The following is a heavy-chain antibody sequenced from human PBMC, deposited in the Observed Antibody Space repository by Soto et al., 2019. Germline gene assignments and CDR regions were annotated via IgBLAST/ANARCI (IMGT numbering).Heavy chain of an antibody. CDR2: VTYDSSEK. D-gene: IGHD3-9*01. J-gene: IGHJ4*02. CDR1: GFSFFNYG. V-gene: IGHV3-30*18. Sequence: QVHLVESGGGVVQPGTSLRLSCTASGFSFFNYGFAWIRQAPGKGLEWVAVVTYDSSEKYYADSVKGRFTISRDNSKNTVYLQMDSLQHNDSALYYCGKAGGSELRYFDWPEVGVWGQGTLVTVSS. CDR3: GKAGGSELRYFDWPEVGV.